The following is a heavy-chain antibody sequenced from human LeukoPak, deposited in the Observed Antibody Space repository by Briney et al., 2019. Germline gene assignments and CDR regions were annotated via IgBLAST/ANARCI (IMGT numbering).Heavy chain of an antibody. CDR1: GGSISSYY. J-gene: IGHJ5*02. V-gene: IGHV4-59*12. CDR3: ARDIPVPGIAVAGTRSGGYNWFDP. CDR2: IYYSGST. Sequence: SETLSLTCTVSGGSISSYYWSWIRQPPGKGLEWIGYIYYSGSTNYNPSLKSRVTISVDTSKNQFSLKLSSVTAADTAVYYCARDIPVPGIAVAGTRSGGYNWFDPWGQGTLVTVSS. D-gene: IGHD6-19*01.